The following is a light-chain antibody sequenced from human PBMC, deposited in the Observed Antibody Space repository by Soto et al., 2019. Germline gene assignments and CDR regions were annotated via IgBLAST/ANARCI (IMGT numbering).Light chain of an antibody. CDR1: QDISRW. J-gene: IGKJ1*01. CDR2: DAS. CDR3: QQYDTFPWT. Sequence: DIEMTQSPSTLSASVGDRVTITCRASQDISRWLAWYQQKPGKPPKLLIYDASGLDSGVPSRFSGSGFGTELTLTITGLQPEDFATFYCQQYDTFPWTFGQGTNVDFK. V-gene: IGKV1-5*01.